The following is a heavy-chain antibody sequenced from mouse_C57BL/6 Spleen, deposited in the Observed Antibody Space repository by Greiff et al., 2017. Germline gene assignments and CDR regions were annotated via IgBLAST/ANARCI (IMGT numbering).Heavy chain of an antibody. D-gene: IGHD2-4*01. CDR3: ARTYDYDGAWFAY. CDR1: GYTFTSYW. J-gene: IGHJ3*01. CDR2: IHPNSGST. V-gene: IGHV1-64*01. Sequence: QVQLQQPGAELVKPGASVKLSCKASGYTFTSYWMHWVKQRPGQGLEWIGMIHPNSGSTNSNEKFKSKATLTVDKSSSTAYMQLSSLTSEDSAVYYCARTYDYDGAWFAYWGQGTLVTVSA.